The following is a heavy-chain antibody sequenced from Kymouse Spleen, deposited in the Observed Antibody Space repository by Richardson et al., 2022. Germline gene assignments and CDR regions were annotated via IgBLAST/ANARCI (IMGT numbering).Heavy chain of an antibody. CDR2: IKQDGSEK. J-gene: IGHJ6*02. D-gene: IGHD5-12*01. Sequence: EVQLVESGGGLVQPGGSLRLSCAASGFTFSSYWMSWVRQAPGKGLEWVANIKQDGSEKYYVDSVKGRFTISRDNAKNSLYLQMNSLRAEDTAVYYCARDRGYSGYDSYYYYYGMDVWGQGTTVTVSS. V-gene: IGHV3-7*01. CDR3: ARDRGYSGYDSYYYYYGMDV. CDR1: GFTFSSYW.